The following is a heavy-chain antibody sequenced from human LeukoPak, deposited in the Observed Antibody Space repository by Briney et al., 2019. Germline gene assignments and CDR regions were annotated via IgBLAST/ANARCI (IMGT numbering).Heavy chain of an antibody. D-gene: IGHD3-22*01. V-gene: IGHV1-2*02. Sequence: GASVKVSCKASGYTFTGYYMHWVRQAPGQGLEWMGWINPNSGGTNYAQKLQGRVTMTTDTSTSTAYMELRSLRSDDTAVYYCAREGNNYDSSGYGAFDIWGQGTMVTVSS. CDR3: AREGNNYDSSGYGAFDI. CDR2: INPNSGGT. CDR1: GYTFTGYY. J-gene: IGHJ3*02.